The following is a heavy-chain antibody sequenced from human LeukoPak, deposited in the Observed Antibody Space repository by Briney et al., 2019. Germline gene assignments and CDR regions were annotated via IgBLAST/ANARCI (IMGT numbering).Heavy chain of an antibody. CDR3: ARESTIYCSSTSCYSGFDY. V-gene: IGHV3-30-3*01. CDR2: ISYDGSNK. J-gene: IGHJ4*02. Sequence: GGSLRLSCAASGFTFSSYAMDWVRQAPGKGLEWVAFISYDGSNKYYADSVKGRFTISRDNSKNTLYLQMNSLRAEDTAVYYCARESTIYCSSTSCYSGFDYWGQGTLVTVSS. D-gene: IGHD2-2*02. CDR1: GFTFSSYA.